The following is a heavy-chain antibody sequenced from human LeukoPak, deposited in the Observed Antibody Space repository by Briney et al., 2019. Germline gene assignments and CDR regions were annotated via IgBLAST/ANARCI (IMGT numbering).Heavy chain of an antibody. V-gene: IGHV4-39*01. Sequence: PSETLSLTCTVSGGSLSSSSYYWGWLRQPPGTGLEWIGSIYYSGSTYYNPSLKSRVTISVDTSKNQFSLKLSSVTAADTAVYYCARFESSIASGVDYWGQGTLVTVSS. D-gene: IGHD6-6*01. J-gene: IGHJ4*02. CDR3: ARFESSIASGVDY. CDR1: GGSLSSSSYY. CDR2: IYYSGST.